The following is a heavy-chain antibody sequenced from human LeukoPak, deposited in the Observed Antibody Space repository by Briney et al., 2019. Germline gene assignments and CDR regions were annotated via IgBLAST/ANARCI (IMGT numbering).Heavy chain of an antibody. CDR1: GYSISSGYY. D-gene: IGHD3-16*02. V-gene: IGHV4-38-2*02. J-gene: IGHJ1*01. Sequence: PSETLSLTCTVSGYSISSGYYWGWIRQPPGKGLEWIGSIYHSGSTYYNPSLKSRVTISVDTSKNQFSLKLSSVTAADTAVYYCAREGGGGITFGGVIASEYFQHWGQGTLVTVSS. CDR3: AREGGGGITFGGVIASEYFQH. CDR2: IYHSGST.